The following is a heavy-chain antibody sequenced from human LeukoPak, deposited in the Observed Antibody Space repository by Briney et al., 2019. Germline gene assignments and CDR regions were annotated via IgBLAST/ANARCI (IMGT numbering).Heavy chain of an antibody. CDR1: GDSVSSNSAA. Sequence: SQTLSLTCAISGDSVSSNSAAWNWIRQSPSRGLEWLGRTYYRSKWYNDYAVSVKSRITINPDTSKNQFSPQLNSVTPEDTAVYYCARVDTAMVTATFDPWGQGTLVTVSS. CDR3: ARVDTAMVTATFDP. CDR2: TYYRSKWYN. J-gene: IGHJ5*02. V-gene: IGHV6-1*01. D-gene: IGHD5-18*01.